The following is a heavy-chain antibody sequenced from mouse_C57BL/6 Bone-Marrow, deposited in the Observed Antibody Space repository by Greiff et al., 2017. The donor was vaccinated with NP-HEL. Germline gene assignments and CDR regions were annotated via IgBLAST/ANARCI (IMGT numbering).Heavy chain of an antibody. V-gene: IGHV1-72*01. Sequence: VQLKQPGAGFVKPGASVKLCCKASGYTFTSYWMHGVKRRPGRGLEWIGRIDPNSGGTKYNEKFKSKATLTVDKPSSTADMQLSSLTSEDSAVYFWARKIYNSTYVYFAVWATVTTFFLSS. CDR2: IDPNSGGT. J-gene: IGHJ1*03. CDR1: GYTFTSYW. D-gene: IGHD5-5*01. CDR3: ARKIYNSTYVYFAV.